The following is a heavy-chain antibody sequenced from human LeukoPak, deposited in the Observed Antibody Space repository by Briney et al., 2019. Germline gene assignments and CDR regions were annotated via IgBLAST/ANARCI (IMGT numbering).Heavy chain of an antibody. CDR2: IYYSGST. CDR1: GYSISGGYY. V-gene: IGHV4-61*08. CDR3: ARGGYYYDSSGYYLLDAFDI. Sequence: SETPSLTCTISGYSISGGYYWGWIRQPPGKGLEWIGYIYYSGSTNYNPSLKSRVTISVDTSKNQFSLKLSSVTAADTAVYYCARGGYYYDSSGYYLLDAFDIWGQGTMVTVSS. D-gene: IGHD3-22*01. J-gene: IGHJ3*02.